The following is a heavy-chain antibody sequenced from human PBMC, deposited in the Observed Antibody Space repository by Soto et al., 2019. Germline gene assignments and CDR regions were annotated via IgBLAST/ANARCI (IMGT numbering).Heavy chain of an antibody. D-gene: IGHD2-2*01. CDR1: GGSFSGYY. CDR2: INHSGST. J-gene: IGHJ6*02. CDR3: ARSQLPDYYYYGMDV. V-gene: IGHV4-34*01. Sequence: SETLSLTCAVYGGSFSGYYWSWIRQPPGKGLEWIGEINHSGSTNYNPSLKSRVTISVDTSKNQFSLKLSSVTAADTAVYYCARSQLPDYYYYGMDVWGQGTTVTVSS.